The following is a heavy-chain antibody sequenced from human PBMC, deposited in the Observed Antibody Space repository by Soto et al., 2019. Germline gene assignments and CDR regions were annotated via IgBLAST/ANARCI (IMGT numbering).Heavy chain of an antibody. CDR2: ISYDGSNK. J-gene: IGHJ6*01. V-gene: IGHV3-30*18. D-gene: IGHD2-15*01. Sequence: QVQLVESGGGVVQPGRSLRLSCAASGFTFSSYGMHWVRQAPGKGLEWVAVISYDGSNKYYADSVKGRFTISRDNSKNTLYLQMISLRAEDTGVYYCAKVSSGGSYLHYDDGMDVW. CDR3: AKVSSGGSYLHYDDGMDV. CDR1: GFTFSSYG.